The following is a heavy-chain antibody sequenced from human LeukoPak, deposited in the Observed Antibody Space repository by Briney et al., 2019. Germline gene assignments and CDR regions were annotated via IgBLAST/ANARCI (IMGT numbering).Heavy chain of an antibody. J-gene: IGHJ4*02. Sequence: GGSLRLSCAASGFTFSNYWMHWIRQVPGKGLVWVSHIKGDGSTTNYADSVKGRFTISRDIAKDTLYLQMNSLRAEDTAVYFCVSGSLQSGYNFDYWGQGALVTVSS. CDR3: VSGSLQSGYNFDY. V-gene: IGHV3-74*01. D-gene: IGHD3-3*01. CDR2: IKGDGSTT. CDR1: GFTFSNYW.